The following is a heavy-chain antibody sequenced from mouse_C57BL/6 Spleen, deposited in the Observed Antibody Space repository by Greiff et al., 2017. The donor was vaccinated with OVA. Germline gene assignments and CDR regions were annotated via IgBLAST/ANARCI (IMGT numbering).Heavy chain of an antibody. CDR1: GYSITSGYY. Sequence: EVQLQESGPGLVKPSQSLSLPCSVTGYSITSGYYWNWIRQFPGNKPEWMGYISYDGSNNYNPSLKNRISFTRDTSKNQFFLKLNSVTTEDTATYYCAREGYYGSSDGFAYWGQGTLVTVSA. CDR3: AREGYYGSSDGFAY. V-gene: IGHV3-6*01. D-gene: IGHD1-1*01. CDR2: ISYDGSN. J-gene: IGHJ3*01.